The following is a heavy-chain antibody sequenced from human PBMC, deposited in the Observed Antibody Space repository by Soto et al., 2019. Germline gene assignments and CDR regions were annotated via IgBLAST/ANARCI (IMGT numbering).Heavy chain of an antibody. V-gene: IGHV4-59*01. J-gene: IGHJ4*02. CDR1: GGSISSYC. CDR3: ARASLWFGELWAIDY. D-gene: IGHD3-10*01. Sequence: SETLSLTCTVSGGSISSYCWSWIRQPPGKGLEWIGYIYYSGSTNYNPSLKSRVTISVDTSKNQFSLKLSSVTAADTAVYYCARASLWFGELWAIDYWGQGTLVTVSS. CDR2: IYYSGST.